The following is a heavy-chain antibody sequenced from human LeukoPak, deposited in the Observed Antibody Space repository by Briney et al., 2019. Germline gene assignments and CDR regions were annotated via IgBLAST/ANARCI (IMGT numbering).Heavy chain of an antibody. J-gene: IGHJ4*02. D-gene: IGHD2-21*02. Sequence: PGGSLRLSCVGSGFTFSSSAMTWLRQAPEKGLEWVSSLTRSGGSTYYADSVKGRFTISRDNSKNTLYLQMNSLRAEDTAVYYCAKAIGSSVTVADYWGQGTLVTVSS. CDR3: AKAIGSSVTVADY. CDR2: LTRSGGST. V-gene: IGHV3-23*01. CDR1: GFTFSSSA.